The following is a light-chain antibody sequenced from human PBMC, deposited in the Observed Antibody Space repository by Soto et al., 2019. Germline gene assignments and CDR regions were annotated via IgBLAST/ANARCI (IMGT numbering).Light chain of an antibody. CDR1: SSDVGGYNR. CDR2: EVI. Sequence: QSALTQPPSVSGSPGQSVTISCTGTSSDVGGYNRVSWYQQPPGTAPKLVIYEVIHRPSGVPARFSGSKSGNTASLTISGLQAEDEDDYYCYSYTSSSTYVFGTGTKVTVL. CDR3: YSYTSSSTYV. V-gene: IGLV2-18*02. J-gene: IGLJ1*01.